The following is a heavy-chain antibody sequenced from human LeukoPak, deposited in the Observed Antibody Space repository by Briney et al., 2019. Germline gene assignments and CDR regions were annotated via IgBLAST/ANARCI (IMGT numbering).Heavy chain of an antibody. D-gene: IGHD3-3*01. CDR1: GFTFDDYA. CDR3: AKDTRRFGVVMTNAFDI. J-gene: IGHJ3*02. V-gene: IGHV3-9*03. CDR2: ISWNSGSI. Sequence: PGGSLRLSCAASGFTFDDYAMHWVRQAPGKGLEWVSGISWNSGSIGYADSVKGRFTISRDNAKNSLYLQMNSLRAEDMALYYCAKDTRRFGVVMTNAFDIWGQGTMVTVSS.